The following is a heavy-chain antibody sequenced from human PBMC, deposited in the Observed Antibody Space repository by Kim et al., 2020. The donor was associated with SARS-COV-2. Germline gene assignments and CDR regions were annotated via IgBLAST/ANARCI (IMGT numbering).Heavy chain of an antibody. D-gene: IGHD3-22*01. V-gene: IGHV3-9*01. J-gene: IGHJ5*02. Sequence: GGSLRLSCAASGFTFDDYAMHWVRQAPGKGLEWVSGISWNSGSIGYADSVKGRFTISRDNAKNSLYLQMNSLRAEDTALYYCAKGTNYYDSSGYPPGPWGQGTLVTVSS. CDR1: GFTFDDYA. CDR2: ISWNSGSI. CDR3: AKGTNYYDSSGYPPGP.